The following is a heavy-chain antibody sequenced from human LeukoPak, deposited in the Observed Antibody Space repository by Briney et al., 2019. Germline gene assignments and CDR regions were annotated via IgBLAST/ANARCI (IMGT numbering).Heavy chain of an antibody. Sequence: GGSLRLSCGASGFTFSSYSMNWVRQAPGKGLEWVSYITGSISTIYYADSVKGRFTISRDNGKNSVYLQMSSLRVEDTAVYYCARDLHHRDGYDTQEDYWGQGTLVTVSS. CDR1: GFTFSSYS. CDR2: ITGSISTI. CDR3: ARDLHHRDGYDTQEDY. J-gene: IGHJ4*02. V-gene: IGHV3-48*01. D-gene: IGHD5-24*01.